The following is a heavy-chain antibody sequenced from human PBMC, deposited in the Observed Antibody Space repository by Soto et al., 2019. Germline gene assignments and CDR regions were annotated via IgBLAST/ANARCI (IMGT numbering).Heavy chain of an antibody. D-gene: IGHD1-26*01. V-gene: IGHV4-61*01. CDR2: VYRSGTT. J-gene: IGHJ4*02. CDR1: GASVSSETHF. Sequence: SETLSLTCRVSGASVSSETHFWSWIRQPPGKGLEWIGYVYRSGTTNSNPALKSRVTVSEDKWKNQFSLSLNSVTAADTAVYYCAREDMSGTFPFDYWGPGIHVTV. CDR3: AREDMSGTFPFDY.